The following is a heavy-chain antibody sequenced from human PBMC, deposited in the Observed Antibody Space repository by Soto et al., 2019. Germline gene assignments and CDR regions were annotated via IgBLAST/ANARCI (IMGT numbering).Heavy chain of an antibody. CDR1: GGSISSYY. CDR2: IYYSGST. Sequence: SETLSLTCTVSGGSISSYYWSWIRQPPGKGLEWIGYIYYSGSTNYNPSLKSRVTISVDTSKNQFSLKLSSVTAADTAVYYCARYEWLRHHYFDYWGQGTLVTVSS. V-gene: IGHV4-59*08. J-gene: IGHJ4*02. D-gene: IGHD5-12*01. CDR3: ARYEWLRHHYFDY.